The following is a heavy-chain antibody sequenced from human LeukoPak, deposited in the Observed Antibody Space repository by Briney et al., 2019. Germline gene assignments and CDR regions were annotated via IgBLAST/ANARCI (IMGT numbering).Heavy chain of an antibody. D-gene: IGHD2/OR15-2a*01. CDR1: GFTFSSYA. CDR3: ARDSGFSGAQRGEF. Sequence: GGSLRLSCAASGFTFSSYAMHWVRQPPGKGLEWVAVISYDGSNKYYADSVKGRFTISRDNSKNTLYLQMSSLRAEDTAVYYCARDSGFSGAQRGEFWGQGTLVTVSS. J-gene: IGHJ4*02. V-gene: IGHV3-30*04. CDR2: ISYDGSNK.